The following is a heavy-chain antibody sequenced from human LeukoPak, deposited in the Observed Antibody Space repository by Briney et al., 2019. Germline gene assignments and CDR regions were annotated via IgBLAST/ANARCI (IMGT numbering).Heavy chain of an antibody. CDR2: IETSGTT. V-gene: IGHV4-61*02. CDR3: ARDPADCSSTSCDY. J-gene: IGHJ4*02. D-gene: IGHD2-2*01. Sequence: PSQTLSLTCTVSGGSISSGRYYWSWIRQPAGKGLEWVGRIETSGTTKYNPSLNSRATISVDTPKNQFSLKLSSVTAADTAVYYCARDPADCSSTSCDYWGQGTLVTVSS. CDR1: GGSISSGRYY.